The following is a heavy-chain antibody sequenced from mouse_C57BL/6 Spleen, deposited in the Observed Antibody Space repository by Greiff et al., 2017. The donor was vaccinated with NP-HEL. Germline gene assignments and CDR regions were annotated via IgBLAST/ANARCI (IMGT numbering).Heavy chain of an antibody. V-gene: IGHV1-7*01. Sequence: QVQLKESGAELAKPGASVKLSCKASGYTFTSYWMHWVKQRPGQGLEWIGYINPSSGYTKYNQKFKDKATLTADKSSSTAYMQLSSLTYEDSAVYYCVPYDYDLDYWGQGTTLTVSS. CDR1: GYTFTSYW. CDR3: VPYDYDLDY. CDR2: INPSSGYT. J-gene: IGHJ2*01. D-gene: IGHD2-4*01.